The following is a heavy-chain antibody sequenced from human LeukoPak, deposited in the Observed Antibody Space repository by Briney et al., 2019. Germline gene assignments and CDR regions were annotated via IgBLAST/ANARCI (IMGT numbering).Heavy chain of an antibody. Sequence: PGRSLRLSCAASGFSISSYAMHWVRQAPGKGLEWVAVISYDGSNKYYADSVKGRFTISRDNSKNTLYLQMNSLRAEDTAVYYCARAGYSRTGTMYYYYGMDVWGQGTTVTVSS. CDR1: GFSISSYA. D-gene: IGHD1-1*01. V-gene: IGHV3-30-3*01. CDR2: ISYDGSNK. CDR3: ARAGYSRTGTMYYYYGMDV. J-gene: IGHJ6*02.